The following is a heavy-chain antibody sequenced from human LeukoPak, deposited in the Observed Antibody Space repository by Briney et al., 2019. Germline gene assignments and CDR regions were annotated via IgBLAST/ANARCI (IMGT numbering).Heavy chain of an antibody. D-gene: IGHD3-16*02. CDR1: GFTFSSYL. J-gene: IGHJ4*02. Sequence: GGSLRLSCSASGFTFSSYLMGWVRQAPGKGLEWVANIKEDGSNLYYLDSVKGRFTISRDNAKNSLHLQMNSLRAEDTAVYFCARVICDYVWGSNRCHVDYWGQGTLVSVSS. V-gene: IGHV3-7*01. CDR3: ARVICDYVWGSNRCHVDY. CDR2: IKEDGSNL.